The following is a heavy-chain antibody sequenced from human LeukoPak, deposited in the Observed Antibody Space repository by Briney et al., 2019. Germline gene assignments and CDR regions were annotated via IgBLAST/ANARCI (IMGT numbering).Heavy chain of an antibody. V-gene: IGHV3-7*01. CDR1: GFPFSSYW. D-gene: IGHD3-10*01. Sequence: PGGSLRLSCAASGFPFSSYWMSWVRQAPGKGLEWVANIKQDGSDKYYVDSVKGRFTISRDNAKNSLFLQMNSLRAEDTAVYYCARGRSGSYYKDVDVWGKGTTVTVSS. CDR2: IKQDGSDK. CDR3: ARGRSGSYYKDVDV. J-gene: IGHJ6*04.